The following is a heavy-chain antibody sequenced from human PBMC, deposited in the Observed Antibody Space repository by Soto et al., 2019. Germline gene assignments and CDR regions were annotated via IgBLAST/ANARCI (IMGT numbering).Heavy chain of an antibody. V-gene: IGHV4-30-4*01. CDR2: IYYSGST. D-gene: IGHD3-10*01. Sequence: QVQLQESGPGLVKPSQTLSLTCTVSGGSISSGDYYWSWIRQPPGKGLEWIGYIYYSGSTYYNPSLKSRVTISVDTSKNQFPLKLSSVTAADTAVYYCARVGGFGATTIVYWGQGTLVTVSS. J-gene: IGHJ4*02. CDR1: GGSISSGDYY. CDR3: ARVGGFGATTIVY.